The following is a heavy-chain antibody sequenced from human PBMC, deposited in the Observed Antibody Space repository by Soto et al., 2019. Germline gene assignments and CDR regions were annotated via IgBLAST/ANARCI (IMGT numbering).Heavy chain of an antibody. CDR2: ITAGDGDT. CDR3: ARNIVGTGCFDH. J-gene: IGHJ4*02. Sequence: QVQLVQSGAEEKKPGASVKVSCQASGYTFTTYALHWVRRAPGQRLEWMGWITAGDGDTKYSQKFQGRVTFTRDTSAGTAYMELSSLRSEDTAVYYCARNIVGTGCFDHWGLGSLVTVSS. D-gene: IGHD2-21*01. V-gene: IGHV1-3*05. CDR1: GYTFTTYA.